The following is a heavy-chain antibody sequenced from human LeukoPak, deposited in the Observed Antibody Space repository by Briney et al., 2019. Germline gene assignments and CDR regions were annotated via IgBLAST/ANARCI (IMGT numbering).Heavy chain of an antibody. CDR2: INHSGST. Sequence: PSETLSLTCTVSGGSISSYYWSWIRQPPGKGLEWIGEINHSGSTNYNPSLKSRVTISVDTSKNQFSLKLSSVTAADTAVYYCARARTRRFGYYYDSSGYYTGDYFDYWGQGTLVTVSS. CDR3: ARARTRRFGYYYDSSGYYTGDYFDY. J-gene: IGHJ4*02. V-gene: IGHV4-34*01. D-gene: IGHD3-22*01. CDR1: GGSISSYY.